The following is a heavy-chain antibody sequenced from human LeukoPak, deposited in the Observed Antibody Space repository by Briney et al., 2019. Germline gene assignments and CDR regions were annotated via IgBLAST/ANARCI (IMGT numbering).Heavy chain of an antibody. V-gene: IGHV4-34*01. CDR3: AGGRSFGSWLSR. CDR1: GGSFSGYY. D-gene: IGHD3-10*01. CDR2: INHSGST. J-gene: IGHJ4*02. Sequence: PSETLSLTCAVYGGSFSGYYWSWIRQPPGKGLEWIGEINHSGSTNYNPYLKSRVTIPVDTSKYQFSLKLSSVPAGDTAVYYCAGGRSFGSWLSRWGQGTLVTVSS.